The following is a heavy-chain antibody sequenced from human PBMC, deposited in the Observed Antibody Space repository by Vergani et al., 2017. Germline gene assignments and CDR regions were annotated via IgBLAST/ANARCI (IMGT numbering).Heavy chain of an antibody. V-gene: IGHV1-46*02. D-gene: IGHD2-21*01. CDR1: GYIFKNYY. CDR2: LNPTTGHT. J-gene: IGHJ5*02. Sequence: VQLVQSGAEVRKPGASVTVSCTASGYIFKNYYIHWLRQAPGQAFEWMGILNPTTGHTTSAQKFMGRVDMTRDPSTDTSTRTVQMTLSSLKSEDTAVYYCARSIGYCAGATCRAYYFDHWGQGTRVTVSS. CDR3: ARSIGYCAGATCRAYYFDH.